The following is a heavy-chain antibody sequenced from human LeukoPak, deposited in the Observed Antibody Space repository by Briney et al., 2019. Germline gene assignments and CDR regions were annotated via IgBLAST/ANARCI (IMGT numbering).Heavy chain of an antibody. Sequence: GGSLGLSCAASGFTFSSYSMNWVRQAPGKGLEWVSSISSSSSYIYYADSVKGRFTISRDNAKNSLYLQMNSLRAEDTAVYYCARDMTHYDFWSGYRYYFDYWGQGTLVTVSS. CDR3: ARDMTHYDFWSGYRYYFDY. J-gene: IGHJ4*02. V-gene: IGHV3-21*01. CDR2: ISSSSSYI. CDR1: GFTFSSYS. D-gene: IGHD3-3*01.